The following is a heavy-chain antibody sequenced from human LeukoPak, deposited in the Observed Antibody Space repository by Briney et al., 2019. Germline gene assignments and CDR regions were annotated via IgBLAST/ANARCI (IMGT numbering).Heavy chain of an antibody. CDR3: AREIAAAGTKGQEGYYYMDV. V-gene: IGHV4-61*02. CDR2: IYTSGST. J-gene: IGHJ6*03. CDR1: GGSISSGSYY. Sequence: PSETLSLTCTVSGGSISSGSYYWSWIRQPAGKGLEWIGRIYTSGSTNYNPSLKSRVTISVDTSKNQFSLKLSSVTAADTAVYYCAREIAAAGTKGQEGYYYMDVWGKGTTVTISS. D-gene: IGHD6-13*01.